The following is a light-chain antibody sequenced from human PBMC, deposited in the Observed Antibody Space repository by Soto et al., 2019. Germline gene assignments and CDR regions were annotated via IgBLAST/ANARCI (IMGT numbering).Light chain of an antibody. Sequence: DLVMTQSPLSLPVTPGEPASISCSSSQSLLHSNGYNYLDWYLQKPGQSPQLLIDLASNRASGVPDRFSGRGSGTDFTLKISRVEAEDVGVYYCMQALQTPFTFGPGPKVDIK. J-gene: IGKJ3*01. CDR2: LAS. CDR1: QSLLHSNGYNY. CDR3: MQALQTPFT. V-gene: IGKV2-28*01.